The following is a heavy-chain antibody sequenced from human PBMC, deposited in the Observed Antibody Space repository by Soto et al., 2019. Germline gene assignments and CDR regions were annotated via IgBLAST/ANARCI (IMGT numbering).Heavy chain of an antibody. J-gene: IGHJ4*02. CDR1: GGSISSSNW. V-gene: IGHV4-4*02. Sequence: QVQLQESGPGLVKPSGTLSLTCAVSGGSISSSNWWSWVRQPPGKGQEWIGEIYHSGSTNYNPSLKSRVTISVDKSKNQFSLKLSSVTAADTAVYYCATLEEHVGTTSLRYFDYWGQGTLVTVSS. D-gene: IGHD1-7*01. CDR3: ATLEEHVGTTSLRYFDY. CDR2: IYHSGST.